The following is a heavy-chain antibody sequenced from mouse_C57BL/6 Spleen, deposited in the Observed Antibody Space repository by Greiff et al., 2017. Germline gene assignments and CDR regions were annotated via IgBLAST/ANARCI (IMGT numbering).Heavy chain of an antibody. D-gene: IGHD2-4*01. Sequence: EVQLQQSGPELVKPGASVKISCKASGYSFTGYYLNWVKQSPEKSLEWIGEINPSTGGTTYNQNVKAKATLTVDKTSSTAYMQLKSLTSEDSAVYYCGGEYDEWFADWGQGTLVTVSA. V-gene: IGHV1-42*01. J-gene: IGHJ3*01. CDR2: INPSTGGT. CDR1: GYSFTGYY. CDR3: GGEYDEWFAD.